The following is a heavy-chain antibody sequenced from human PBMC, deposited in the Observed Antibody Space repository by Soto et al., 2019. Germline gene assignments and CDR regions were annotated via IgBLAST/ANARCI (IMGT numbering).Heavy chain of an antibody. J-gene: IGHJ4*02. CDR2: INQSGST. CDR3: AREKPYSSSWYHDY. CDR1: GGSFSGYY. V-gene: IGHV4-34*01. Sequence: SETLSLTCAVYGGSFSGYYWSWIRQPPGKGLEWIGDINQSGSTNYNPSLKSRVTISVDTSKNQFSLKLSSVTAADTAVYYCAREKPYSSSWYHDYWGQGILVTVSS. D-gene: IGHD6-13*01.